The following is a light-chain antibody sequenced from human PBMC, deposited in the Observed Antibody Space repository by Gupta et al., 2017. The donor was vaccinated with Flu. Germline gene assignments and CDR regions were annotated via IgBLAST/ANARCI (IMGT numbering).Light chain of an antibody. CDR2: GNS. J-gene: IGLJ3*02. Sequence: QSVLTQPPSVSGAPGQRVTISCTGSSSNIGAGYDVHWYQQLPGAAPKVLIYGNSNRPSGVPDRFSGSKSATSASLAITGLQAEDEADYYCQSYDSSLSVWVFGGGTKLTGL. CDR1: SSNIGAGYD. V-gene: IGLV1-40*01. CDR3: QSYDSSLSVWV.